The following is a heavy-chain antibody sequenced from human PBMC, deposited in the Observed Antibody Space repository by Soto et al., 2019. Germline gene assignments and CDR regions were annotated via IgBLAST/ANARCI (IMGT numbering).Heavy chain of an antibody. D-gene: IGHD3-3*01. CDR2: IYADGSST. V-gene: IGHV3-74*01. CDR3: ARTASPTIFGVVASLVY. Sequence: GGSLRLSCAASGFSFDRYWMHWVRQAPGKGLVWVSRIYADGSSTIYADSVKGRFTISRDNAKNTLYLQMNSLRAEDTVVYYCARTASPTIFGVVASLVYWGQGTLVTVSS. J-gene: IGHJ4*02. CDR1: GFSFDRYW.